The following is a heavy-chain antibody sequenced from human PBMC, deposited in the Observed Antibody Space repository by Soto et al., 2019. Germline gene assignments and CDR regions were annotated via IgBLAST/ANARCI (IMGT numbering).Heavy chain of an antibody. CDR2: ISYDSTKT. Sequence: ESGGGVVQPGRSLRLSCAASGFTFNSYGMHWVRQGPGNGLEWVAFISYDSTKTYYADSVKGRFTISRDNSNSALYVQMNSLTGEDTALYYCVKDFGYYYDYAFDVWGQGTMVTVSP. J-gene: IGHJ3*01. V-gene: IGHV3-30*18. CDR1: GFTFNSYG. CDR3: VKDFGYYYDYAFDV. D-gene: IGHD3-22*01.